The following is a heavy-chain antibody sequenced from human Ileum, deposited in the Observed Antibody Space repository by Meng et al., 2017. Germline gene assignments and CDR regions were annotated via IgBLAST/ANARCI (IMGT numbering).Heavy chain of an antibody. CDR2: ISGSGGNT. CDR1: GFTFSSYA. V-gene: IGHV3-23*01. J-gene: IGHJ4*02. Sequence: EVQLLESGGGLVQPGGSLRLSCAASGFTFSSYALSWVRQAPGKGLEWVSGISGSGGNTNYADSVKGRSTISRDNSKNTVYLQMNSLRAEDTAIYYCAKGCGANCYPDFDYWGQGTLVTVSS. D-gene: IGHD2-15*01. CDR3: AKGCGANCYPDFDY.